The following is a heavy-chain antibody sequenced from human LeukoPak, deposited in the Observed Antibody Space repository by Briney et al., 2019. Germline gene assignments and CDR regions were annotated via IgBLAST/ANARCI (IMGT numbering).Heavy chain of an antibody. D-gene: IGHD3-9*01. CDR3: ARVAYYDILTGYHTGYYYYMDV. J-gene: IGHJ6*03. CDR1: GFTFSSYA. V-gene: IGHV3-64*01. CDR2: ISSNGGST. Sequence: PGGSLRLSCAASGFTFSSYAMHWVRQAPGKGLEYVSAISSNGGSTYYANSVKGRFTISRDNSKNTLYLQMNSLRAEDTAVYYCARVAYYDILTGYHTGYYYYMDVWGKGTTVTISS.